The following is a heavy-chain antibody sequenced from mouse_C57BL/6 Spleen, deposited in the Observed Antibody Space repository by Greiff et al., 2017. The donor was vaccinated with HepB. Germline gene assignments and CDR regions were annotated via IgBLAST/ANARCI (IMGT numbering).Heavy chain of an antibody. J-gene: IGHJ2*01. CDR2: IDPETGGT. CDR1: GYTFTDSE. V-gene: IGHV1-15*01. Sequence: QVQLQQSGAELVRPGASVTLSCKASGYTFTDSELHWVKQTPLHGLEWIGAIDPETGGTAYNQKFKGKAILTADKSSSPAYMQLRSLTSEDSAVYYCTRQGDGYHFDYWGQGTTLTVAS. CDR3: TRQGDGYHFDY. D-gene: IGHD2-3*01.